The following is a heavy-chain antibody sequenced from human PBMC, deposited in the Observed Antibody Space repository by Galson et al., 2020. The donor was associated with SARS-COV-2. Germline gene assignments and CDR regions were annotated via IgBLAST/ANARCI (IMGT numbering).Heavy chain of an antibody. CDR1: GFTFSNYG. CDR2: IWYDESNK. J-gene: IGHJ6*02. CDR3: ATEGGYDLGHYYYHMDV. V-gene: IGHV3-33*01. Sequence: GESLKISCAASGFTFSNYGMHWVRQAPGKGLEWVAVIWYDESNKYYADSVKGRFTISRDNSKNTLYLLMSSLRAEDTAVYYCATEGGYDLGHYYYHMDVWGQGTPLTVSS. D-gene: IGHD5-12*01.